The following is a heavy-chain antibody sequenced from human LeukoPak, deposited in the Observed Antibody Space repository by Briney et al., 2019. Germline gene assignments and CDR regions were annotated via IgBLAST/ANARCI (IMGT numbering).Heavy chain of an antibody. D-gene: IGHD1-7*01. CDR3: ARGTDWNSPVGMDV. V-gene: IGHV1-8*01. CDR2: MNPNSGNT. J-gene: IGHJ6*02. CDR1: GYTFTSYD. Sequence: ASVKVSCKASGYTFTSYDINWVRQATGQGLEWTGWMNPNSGNTGYAQKFQGRVTMTRNTSISTAYMELSSLRSEDTAVYYCARGTDWNSPVGMDVWGQGTTVTVSS.